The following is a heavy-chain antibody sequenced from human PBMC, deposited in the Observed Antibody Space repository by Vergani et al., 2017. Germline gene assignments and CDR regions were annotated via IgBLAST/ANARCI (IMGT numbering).Heavy chain of an antibody. J-gene: IGHJ6*03. CDR2: IKSKTDGGTT. CDR3: TTMPTVTTYYYYYMDV. D-gene: IGHD4-17*01. Sequence: EVQLVESGGGLVKPGGSLRLSCAASGFTFSNAWMSWVRQAPGKGLEWVGRIKSKTDGGTTDYAAPVKGRFTISRDDSKNTLYLQMNSLKTEDTAVYYCTTMPTVTTYYYYYMDVWGKGTTFTVSS. V-gene: IGHV3-15*01. CDR1: GFTFSNAW.